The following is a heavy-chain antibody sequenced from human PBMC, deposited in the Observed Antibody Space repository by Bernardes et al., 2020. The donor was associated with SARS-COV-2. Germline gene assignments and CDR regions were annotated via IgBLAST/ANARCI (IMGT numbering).Heavy chain of an antibody. CDR3: ARGPRTTGTTALGYYYYYMDV. J-gene: IGHJ6*03. Sequence: SETLSLTCAVYGGSFSGYYWSWIRQPPGKGLEWIGEINHSGSTNYNPSLKSRVTISVDTSKNQFSLKLSSVTAADTAVYYCARGPRTTGTTALGYYYYYMDVWGKGTTVTVSS. D-gene: IGHD1-1*01. CDR1: GGSFSGYY. V-gene: IGHV4-34*01. CDR2: INHSGST.